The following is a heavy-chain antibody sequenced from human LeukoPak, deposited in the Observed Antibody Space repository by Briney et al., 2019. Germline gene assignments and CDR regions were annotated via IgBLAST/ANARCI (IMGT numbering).Heavy chain of an antibody. CDR2: LDSSGST. Sequence: SETLSLTCAVYGGSFSGYYWSWIRQTPGKGLEWIGNLDSSGSTYYNPSLKSRVTISVGTSKNQFSLNLRSVTAADTAIYFCSRSHDYGGLYFYYYMDVWGKGTTVTVSS. D-gene: IGHD4-23*01. V-gene: IGHV4-34*01. J-gene: IGHJ6*03. CDR3: SRSHDYGGLYFYYYMDV. CDR1: GGSFSGYY.